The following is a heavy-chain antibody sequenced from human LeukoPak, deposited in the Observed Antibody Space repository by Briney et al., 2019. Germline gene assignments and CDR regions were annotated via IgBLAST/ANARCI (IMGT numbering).Heavy chain of an antibody. V-gene: IGHV3-48*04. J-gene: IGHJ5*02. CDR1: GFIFSSYS. D-gene: IGHD3-3*01. CDR3: ARLSFWSCYSFDP. CDR2: ISSNSSTV. Sequence: GSLRLSCAAPGFIFSSYSLKWVRQASREGPEWGSYISSNSSTVYYADSVKGRFTISRDNANNSLYLQMNSLRAEDTAGYYCARLSFWSCYSFDPWGQGTLVTVSS.